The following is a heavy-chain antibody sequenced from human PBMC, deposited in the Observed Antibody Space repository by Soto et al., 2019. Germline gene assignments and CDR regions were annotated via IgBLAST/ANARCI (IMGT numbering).Heavy chain of an antibody. D-gene: IGHD3-10*01. V-gene: IGHV1-18*01. Sequence: QLVQSGGEVKEPGASVQVSCKASGYTFNNYGITWVRQAPGQGLEWLGWFSVYNGNKNYEKKVQGRVSMTADTCTSTAHMELRTLQSDDTAVYFCARVAITLIRGLKVDFYSMDVWGQGNTVTVSS. CDR3: ARVAITLIRGLKVDFYSMDV. CDR1: GYTFNNYG. CDR2: FSVYNGNK. J-gene: IGHJ6*02.